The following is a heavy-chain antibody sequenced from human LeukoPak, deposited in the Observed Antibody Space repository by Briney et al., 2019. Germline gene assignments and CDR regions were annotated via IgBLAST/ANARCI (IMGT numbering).Heavy chain of an antibody. CDR1: GSSFIIYW. V-gene: IGHV5-51*01. J-gene: IGHJ4*02. CDR3: AGPSAYDLDAYFDY. CDR2: FYPGDSDT. Sequence: GGPLHSSCQALGSSFIIYWSAGARKMPGKGRGWMGIFYPGDSDTRYSPSFQGQVTISADKSISNAYLQWSSLKASEIAMYNCAGPSAYDLDAYFDYWGQGNLVTVSS. D-gene: IGHD5-12*01.